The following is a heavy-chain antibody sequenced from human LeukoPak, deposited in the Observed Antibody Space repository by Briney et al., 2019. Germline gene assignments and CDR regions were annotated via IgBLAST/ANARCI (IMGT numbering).Heavy chain of an antibody. CDR1: GCVFSNYA. Sequence: GGSLRLSCAVSGCVFSNYAMNWVRQAPGKGLEWVSGISGSGGVTYYADSVKGRFTISRDNSKNTLYLQMNSLRAEDTAVYYCAREDPIAAAFDYWGQGTLVTVSS. D-gene: IGHD6-13*01. CDR3: AREDPIAAAFDY. CDR2: ISGSGGVT. V-gene: IGHV3-23*01. J-gene: IGHJ4*02.